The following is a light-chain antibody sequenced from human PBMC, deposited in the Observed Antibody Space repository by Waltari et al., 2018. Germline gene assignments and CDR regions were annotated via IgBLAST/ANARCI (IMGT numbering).Light chain of an antibody. CDR2: GAS. CDR3: QQYNNWPPYT. Sequence: EIVMTQSPATLSVSPGERATLSCRASQSVSSNLAWYQQKPGQAPRLLIYGASTRATGIPARFSGSESGTEFTLTISSMQSEDFAVYYCQQYNNWPPYTFGQGTMLEIK. V-gene: IGKV3-15*01. CDR1: QSVSSN. J-gene: IGKJ2*01.